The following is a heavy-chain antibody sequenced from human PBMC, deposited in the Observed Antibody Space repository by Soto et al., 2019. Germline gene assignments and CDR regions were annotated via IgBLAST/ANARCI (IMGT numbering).Heavy chain of an antibody. V-gene: IGHV3-30*03. Sequence: PGGSLRLSCSASGFTFSSYAMHWVRQAPGKGLEWVALISYDGYSKWYADAVKGRFTISRDNSNNTLFLEMNSLRADDTAVYFCAPIRDVDVWGQGTTGTVSS. CDR3: APIRDVDV. CDR1: GFTFSSYA. CDR2: ISYDGYSK. J-gene: IGHJ6*02.